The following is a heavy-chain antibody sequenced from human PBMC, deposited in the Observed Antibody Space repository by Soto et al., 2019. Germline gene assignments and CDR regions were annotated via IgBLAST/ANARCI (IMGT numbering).Heavy chain of an antibody. J-gene: IGHJ6*01. CDR1: GYTFTSYA. D-gene: IGHD2-2*01. CDR3: ARDLPGYCTSTSCFYGMDV. CDR2: VNSGNGDT. Sequence: ASVKVSCKASGYTFTSYAIHWVRQAPGQRLECMGWVNSGNGDTKYSQKFQGRVTITRDTSASTAYMELSSLRSEDTAVYYCARDLPGYCTSTSCFYGMDVLGQGATVIVSS. V-gene: IGHV1-3*01.